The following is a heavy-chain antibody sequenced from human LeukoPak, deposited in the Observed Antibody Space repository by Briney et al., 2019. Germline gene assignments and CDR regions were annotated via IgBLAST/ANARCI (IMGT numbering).Heavy chain of an antibody. V-gene: IGHV1-2*02. CDR2: INPNSGGT. J-gene: IGHJ3*02. Sequence: ASVKVSCKASGYTFTGYYMHWVRQAPGQGLEWMGWINPNSGGTNYAQKFQGRVTMTRDTSISTAYMELSGLRSDDTAVYYCARDRHGDYVMGAFDIWGQGTMVTVSS. CDR3: ARDRHGDYVMGAFDI. CDR1: GYTFTGYY. D-gene: IGHD4-17*01.